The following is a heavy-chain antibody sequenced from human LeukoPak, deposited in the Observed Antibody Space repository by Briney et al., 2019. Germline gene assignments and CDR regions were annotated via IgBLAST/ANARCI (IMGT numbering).Heavy chain of an antibody. D-gene: IGHD6-19*01. CDR3: ATGVAVAGTIPLDY. Sequence: SVKVSCKASGGTFSSYAISWVRQAPGQGLEWMGRIIPILGIANYAQKFQGRVTITADKSTSTAYMELSSLRSEDTAVYYCATGVAVAGTIPLDYWGQGTLVTVPS. V-gene: IGHV1-69*04. J-gene: IGHJ4*02. CDR2: IIPILGIA. CDR1: GGTFSSYA.